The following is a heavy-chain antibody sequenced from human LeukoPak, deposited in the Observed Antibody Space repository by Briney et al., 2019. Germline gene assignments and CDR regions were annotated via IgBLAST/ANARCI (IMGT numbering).Heavy chain of an antibody. Sequence: ASVKVSCKASGYTFTSYGISWVRQAPGQGLEWMGWINPNSGGTNYAQKFQGRVTMTRDTSISTAYMELSRLRSDDTAVYYCARDRGIYDILTGYYYYYYMDVWGKGTTVTISS. CDR2: INPNSGGT. J-gene: IGHJ6*03. CDR1: GYTFTSYG. CDR3: ARDRGIYDILTGYYYYYYMDV. D-gene: IGHD3-9*01. V-gene: IGHV1-2*02.